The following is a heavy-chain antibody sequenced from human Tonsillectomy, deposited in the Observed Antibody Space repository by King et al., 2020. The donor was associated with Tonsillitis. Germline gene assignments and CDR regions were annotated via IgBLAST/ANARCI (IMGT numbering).Heavy chain of an antibody. CDR1: GGSISSSSYY. CDR3: VTYCSGGSCYPPLDAFDI. CDR2: IYYSGST. D-gene: IGHD2-15*01. Sequence: VQLQESGPGLVKPSETLSLTCTVSGGSISSSSYYWGWILQPPGKGLEWIGSIYYSGSTYHNPSLMSRVTISVDTSKNQSSLKLSSVTAADTAVYYCVTYCSGGSCYPPLDAFDIWGQGTMVTVSS. V-gene: IGHV4-39*01. J-gene: IGHJ3*02.